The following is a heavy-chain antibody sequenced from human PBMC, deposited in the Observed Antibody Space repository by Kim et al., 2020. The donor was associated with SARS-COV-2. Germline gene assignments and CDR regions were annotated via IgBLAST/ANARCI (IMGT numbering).Heavy chain of an antibody. V-gene: IGHV4-39*01. D-gene: IGHD6-19*01. CDR2: IYYSGST. Sequence: SETLSLTCTVSGGSISSSSYYWGWIRQPPGKGLEWIGSIYYSGSTYSNPSLKSRVTISVDTSKNQFSLKLSSVTAADTAVYYCARQITVAGAGTTPFGYWGQGTLVTVSS. CDR1: GGSISSSSYY. J-gene: IGHJ4*02. CDR3: ARQITVAGAGTTPFGY.